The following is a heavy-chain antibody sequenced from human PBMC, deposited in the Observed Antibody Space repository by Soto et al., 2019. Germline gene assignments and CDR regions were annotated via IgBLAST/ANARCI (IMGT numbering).Heavy chain of an antibody. CDR1: GGSISSNY. Sequence: SETLSLTCTVSGGSISSNYWTWIRQPPGKGLEWIGYVYNSGSTNYNPSLKSRVTISEDTSKSQFSLKVNSMTAADTAVYYCARSRGEPVAGNTPATGGQGFLVPVSS. CDR3: ARSRGEPVAGNTPAT. D-gene: IGHD6-13*01. V-gene: IGHV4-59*01. J-gene: IGHJ4*02. CDR2: VYNSGST.